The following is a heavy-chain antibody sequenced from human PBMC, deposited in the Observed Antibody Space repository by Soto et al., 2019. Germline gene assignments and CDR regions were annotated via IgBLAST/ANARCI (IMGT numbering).Heavy chain of an antibody. CDR1: GYTLTELS. CDR2: FDPEDGET. D-gene: IGHD5-18*01. CDR3: ATEVQLWVRSDAFDI. V-gene: IGHV1-24*01. J-gene: IGHJ3*02. Sequence: GASVKVSCKVSGYTLTELSMHWVRQAPGKGLEWMGGFDPEDGETIYAQKFQGRVTMTEDTSTDTAYMELSSLRSEDTAVYYCATEVQLWVRSDAFDIWGQGTMVTVSS.